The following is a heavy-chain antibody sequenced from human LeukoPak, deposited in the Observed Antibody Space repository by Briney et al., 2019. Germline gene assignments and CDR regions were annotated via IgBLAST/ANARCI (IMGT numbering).Heavy chain of an antibody. CDR1: GYTFTGYY. CDR2: INPNSGGT. V-gene: IGHV1-2*02. Sequence: ASVKVSCKASGYTFTGYYMHWVQQAPGQGLEWMGWINPNSGGTNYAQKFQGRVTMTRDTSISTAYMELSRLRSDDTAVYYCARDTRIAVAGHFSDDYYYYYGMDVWGQGTTVTVSS. J-gene: IGHJ6*02. CDR3: ARDTRIAVAGHFSDDYYYYYGMDV. D-gene: IGHD6-19*01.